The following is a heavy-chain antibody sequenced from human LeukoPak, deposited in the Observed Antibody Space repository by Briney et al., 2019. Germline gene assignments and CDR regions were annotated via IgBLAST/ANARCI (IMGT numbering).Heavy chain of an antibody. CDR2: ISSSSSYI. V-gene: IGHV3-21*01. CDR1: GFTFSNYD. J-gene: IGHJ4*02. Sequence: TGGSLRLSCVASGFTFSNYDMNWVRQAPGKGLEWVSFISSSSSYIYYADSVKGRFTISRDNAKKSLYLQMNSLRAEDTAVYYCAANWASQVVQFDYWGQGTLVTVSS. D-gene: IGHD2-15*01. CDR3: AANWASQVVQFDY.